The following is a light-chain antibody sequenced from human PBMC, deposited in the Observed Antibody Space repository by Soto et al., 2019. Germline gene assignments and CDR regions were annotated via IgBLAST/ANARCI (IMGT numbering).Light chain of an antibody. CDR1: QTISSW. J-gene: IGKJ1*01. CDR3: QQYNSYPWT. CDR2: DAS. Sequence: IQLTQSPSSLSASVGDRATITCRASQTISSWLAWYQQKPGKAPDLLIYDASRLAGGVPSRFSGSESGTEFTLTISSLQPDDFATYYCQQYNSYPWTFGQGTKVDIK. V-gene: IGKV1-5*01.